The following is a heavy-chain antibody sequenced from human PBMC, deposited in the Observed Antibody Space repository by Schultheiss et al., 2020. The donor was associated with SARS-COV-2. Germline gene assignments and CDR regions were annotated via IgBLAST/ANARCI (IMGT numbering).Heavy chain of an antibody. CDR3: ARTDYGGYAYYFDY. V-gene: IGHV4-34*01. J-gene: IGHJ4*02. D-gene: IGHD4-17*01. Sequence: SQTLSLTCAVYGGSFSGYYWSWIRQPPGKGLEWIGEINHSGSTKYNPSLKSRVTISVDTSKNQFSLKLTSVTAADTAMYYCARTDYGGYAYYFDYWGQGTLVTVSS. CDR1: GGSFSGYY. CDR2: INHSGST.